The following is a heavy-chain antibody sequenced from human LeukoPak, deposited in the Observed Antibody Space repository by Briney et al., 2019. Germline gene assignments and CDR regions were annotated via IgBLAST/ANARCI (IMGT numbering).Heavy chain of an antibody. Sequence: GASVKVSCKASGYLFTGYYIHWVRQAPGQGLEWMGWINPNNGGTNYAQKFEGRVIMTRDTSSTVYMEARRLRSDDTAIYYCARDAQFTVVVPAAKLNYMDVWGKGTTVTVSS. CDR1: GYLFTGYY. D-gene: IGHD2-2*01. J-gene: IGHJ6*03. CDR3: ARDAQFTVVVPAAKLNYMDV. V-gene: IGHV1-2*02. CDR2: INPNNGGT.